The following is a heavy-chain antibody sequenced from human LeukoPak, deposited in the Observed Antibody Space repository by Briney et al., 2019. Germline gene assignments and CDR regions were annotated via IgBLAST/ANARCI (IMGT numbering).Heavy chain of an antibody. D-gene: IGHD3-3*01. J-gene: IGHJ4*02. CDR2: IYYSGST. CDR3: ARGGTIFGVVTHFDY. CDR1: GGSISNYY. Sequence: SETLSLTCTVSGGSISNYYWSWIRQPPGKGLEWIGYIYYSGSTNYNPSLKSRVTISVDTSKNQFSLKLSSVTAADTAVYYCARGGTIFGVVTHFDYWGQGTLVTVSS. V-gene: IGHV4-59*08.